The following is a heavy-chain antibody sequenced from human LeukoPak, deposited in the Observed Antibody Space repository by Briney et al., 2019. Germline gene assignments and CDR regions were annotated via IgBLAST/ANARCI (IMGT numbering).Heavy chain of an antibody. Sequence: ASVKVSCKASGYTFTSYGISWVRQAPGQGLEWMGWISAYNGNTNYAQNFQGRVTMTRDTSISTAYLELSRLTSDDTAMYYCARVPSYSGQDHGGDYWGQGTLVTVSS. D-gene: IGHD5-12*01. CDR3: ARVPSYSGQDHGGDY. CDR1: GYTFTSYG. CDR2: ISAYNGNT. V-gene: IGHV1-18*01. J-gene: IGHJ4*02.